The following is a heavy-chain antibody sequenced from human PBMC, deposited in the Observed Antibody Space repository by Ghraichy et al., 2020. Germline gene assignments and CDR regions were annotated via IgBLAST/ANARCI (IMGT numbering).Heavy chain of an antibody. Sequence: SETLSLTCTVSGGSISSNDYYWGWIRQPPGKGLEWIGSIYYNENTFYNPSLKSRVTISVDTSKSQFSLKLSSVTAADTAVYYCARHAITTLRGVLGRDLHRPNWFDTWGQGTLVTVSS. V-gene: IGHV4-39*01. CDR1: GGSISSNDYY. CDR2: IYYNENT. CDR3: ARHAITTLRGVLGRDLHRPNWFDT. D-gene: IGHD3-10*01. J-gene: IGHJ5*02.